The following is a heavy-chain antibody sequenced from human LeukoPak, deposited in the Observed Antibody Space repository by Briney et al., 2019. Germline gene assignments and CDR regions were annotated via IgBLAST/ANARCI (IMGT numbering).Heavy chain of an antibody. D-gene: IGHD3-16*02. CDR1: GGSISSSGYF. CDR2: IHYSGTT. V-gene: IGHV4-39*02. J-gene: IGHJ3*02. CDR3: ASIERGDAFDI. Sequence: PSETLSLTCTVSGGSISSSGYFWGWIRQPPGKGLGWIGSIHYSGTTYFNPSLNSRVTISVDTSKNHFSLNVSSVTAADTAMYYCASIERGDAFDIWGQGTMVTVSS.